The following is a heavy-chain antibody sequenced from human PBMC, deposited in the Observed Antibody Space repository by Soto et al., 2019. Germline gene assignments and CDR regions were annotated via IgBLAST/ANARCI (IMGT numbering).Heavy chain of an antibody. CDR1: GYTFTGYA. D-gene: IGHD6-19*01. Sequence: ASVKVSCKASGYTFTGYAMHWVRQAPGQRLEWMGWINAGSGNTKYSQKFQGRVTITRDTSASTAYMELSSLRSEDTAVYYCARAVAVAADFDDWGQGTLVTVSS. V-gene: IGHV1-3*01. CDR3: ARAVAVAADFDD. J-gene: IGHJ4*02. CDR2: INAGSGNT.